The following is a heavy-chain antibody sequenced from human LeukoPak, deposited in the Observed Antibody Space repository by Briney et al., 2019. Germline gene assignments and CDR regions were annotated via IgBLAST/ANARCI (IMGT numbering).Heavy chain of an antibody. J-gene: IGHJ3*02. Sequence: ASVKVSCKASGYSFTSYYMHWVRQAPGQGLEWMGIINPSGGSTSYAQKFQGRVTMTRDTPTSTVHMELSSLRSEDTAVYYCARVEVLDSWSGYYDDAFDICGQGTVVSVSS. CDR3: ARVEVLDSWSGYYDDAFDI. CDR2: INPSGGST. D-gene: IGHD3-3*01. V-gene: IGHV1-46*01. CDR1: GYSFTSYY.